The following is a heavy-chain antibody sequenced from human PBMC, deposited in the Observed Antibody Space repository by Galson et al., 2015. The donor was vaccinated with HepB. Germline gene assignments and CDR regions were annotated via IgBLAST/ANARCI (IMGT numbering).Heavy chain of an antibody. V-gene: IGHV5-51*01. CDR3: ARLLTLNTRYHEEIDY. Sequence: QSGAEVKKPGESLKISCKGSGYIFTSYWIGWVRQMPGKGLEWMGIIYPGDSDIRYSPSFQGQVTISADKSISTAYLQWNSLEASDTAMYYCARLLTLNTRYHEEIDYWGQGTLVTVSS. J-gene: IGHJ4*02. CDR1: GYIFTSYW. D-gene: IGHD3-16*02. CDR2: IYPGDSDI.